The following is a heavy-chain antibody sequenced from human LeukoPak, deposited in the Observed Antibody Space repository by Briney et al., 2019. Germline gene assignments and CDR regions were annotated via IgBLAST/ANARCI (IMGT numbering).Heavy chain of an antibody. J-gene: IGHJ6*03. CDR2: INPNSGGT. CDR1: GYTFTGYY. CDR3: ARDAPPIDIVVVPAAKVDYYYYMDV. V-gene: IGHV1-2*02. D-gene: IGHD2-2*01. Sequence: ASVKVSCKASGYTFTGYYMHWVRQAPGQGLEWMGWINPNSGGTNYAQKFQGRVTMTRDTSISTAYMELSRLRSDDTAVYYCARDAPPIDIVVVPAAKVDYYYYMDVWGKGTTVTISS.